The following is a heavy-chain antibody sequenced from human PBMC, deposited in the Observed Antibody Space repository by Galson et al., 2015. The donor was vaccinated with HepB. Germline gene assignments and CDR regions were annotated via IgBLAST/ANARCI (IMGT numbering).Heavy chain of an antibody. CDR3: TTDRGTDYYGSGSYGY. Sequence: SLRLSCAASGFTFSNAWMSRVRQAPGKGLEWVGRIKSKTDGGTTDYAAPVKGRFTISRDDSKNTLYLQMNSLKTEDTAVYYCTTDRGTDYYGSGSYGYWGQGTLVTVSS. CDR1: GFTFSNAW. J-gene: IGHJ4*02. V-gene: IGHV3-15*01. CDR2: IKSKTDGGTT. D-gene: IGHD3-10*01.